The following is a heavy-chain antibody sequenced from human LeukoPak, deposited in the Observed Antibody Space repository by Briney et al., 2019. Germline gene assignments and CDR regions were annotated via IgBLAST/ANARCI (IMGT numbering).Heavy chain of an antibody. D-gene: IGHD6-13*01. CDR3: AKCRQQQPLDYYYYGMDV. J-gene: IGHJ6*02. CDR1: GFTFSSYA. V-gene: IGHV3-23*01. Sequence: PGGSLRLSCAASGFTFSSYAMSWVRQAPGKGLEWVSAISGSGGSTYYADSVKGRFTISRDNSKNTLYLQMNSLRAEDTAVYYCAKCRQQQPLDYYYYGMDVWGQGTTVTVSS. CDR2: ISGSGGST.